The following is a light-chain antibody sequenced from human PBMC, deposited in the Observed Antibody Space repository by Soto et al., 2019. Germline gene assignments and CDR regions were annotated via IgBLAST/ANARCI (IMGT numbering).Light chain of an antibody. CDR3: QQFGSSPRFT. CDR2: GAS. Sequence: EIGFTQSPGTLSLSPGERATLSCRASQSVSSSYLAWYQQKPGQAPRLLIYGASSRATGIPDRFSGSGSGTDFTLTISRLEPEDFAVYYCQQFGSSPRFTFGPGTKVDI. V-gene: IGKV3-20*01. J-gene: IGKJ3*01. CDR1: QSVSSSY.